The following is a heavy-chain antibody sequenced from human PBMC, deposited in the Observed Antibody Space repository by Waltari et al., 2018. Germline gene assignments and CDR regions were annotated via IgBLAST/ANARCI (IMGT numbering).Heavy chain of an antibody. CDR2: ISGSGGST. CDR1: GFTFSSYA. D-gene: IGHD4-17*01. J-gene: IGHJ4*02. CDR3: AKDDGDYGEKGY. Sequence: EVQLVESGGGLVQPGGSLRLSCAASGFTFSSYAIRWFRQAPGKGLEWVSAISGSGGSTYYADSVKGRFTISRDNSKNTLYLQMNSLRAEDTAVYYCAKDDGDYGEKGYWGQGTLVTVSS. V-gene: IGHV3-23*04.